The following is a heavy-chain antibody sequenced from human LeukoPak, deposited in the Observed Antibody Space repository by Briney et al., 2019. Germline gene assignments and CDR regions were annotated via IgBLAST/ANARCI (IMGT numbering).Heavy chain of an antibody. D-gene: IGHD7-27*01. CDR2: ISAYNGNT. Sequence: ASVKVSCKASGYTFTSYGISWVRQAPGQGLEWMGWISAYNGNTNYAQKLQGRVTMTTDTSTSTAYMELRSLRSDDTAVYYCARADRRLGYPSDGMDVWGQGTTVTVSS. V-gene: IGHV1-18*01. J-gene: IGHJ6*02. CDR1: GYTFTSYG. CDR3: ARADRRLGYPSDGMDV.